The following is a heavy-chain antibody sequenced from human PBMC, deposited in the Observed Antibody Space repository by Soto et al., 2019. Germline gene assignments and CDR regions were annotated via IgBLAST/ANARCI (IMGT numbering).Heavy chain of an antibody. J-gene: IGHJ4*01. CDR3: ARDGQGGAPYTVGDY. CDR2: IWYDGSNK. D-gene: IGHD4-17*01. CDR1: GFSFSSHG. Sequence: QVQLVESGGGVVQPGRSLRLSCAASGFSFSSHGMHWVRQAPGKGLEWVTFIWYDGSNKHYVDSVKGRFTISRDNSKNTLYLQMNSLRAEDTAVYLCARDGQGGAPYTVGDYWGHGTLVTVSS. V-gene: IGHV3-33*01.